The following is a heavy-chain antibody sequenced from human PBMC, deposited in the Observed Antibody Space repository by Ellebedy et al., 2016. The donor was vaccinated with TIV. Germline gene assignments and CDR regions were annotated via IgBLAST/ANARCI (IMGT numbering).Heavy chain of an antibody. CDR1: GFTFSRFA. CDR3: AKERTSGDGYWVFDN. J-gene: IGHJ4*02. D-gene: IGHD5-18*01. Sequence: PGGSLRLSCAASGFTFSRFAMSRVRQAPGKGLEWVSGIVGSGSQKYADSVKGRFTISRDNSKRTVYLQMNGLRAEDTAIYFCAKERTSGDGYWVFDNWGQGTLVSVSS. V-gene: IGHV3-23*01. CDR2: IVGSGSQ.